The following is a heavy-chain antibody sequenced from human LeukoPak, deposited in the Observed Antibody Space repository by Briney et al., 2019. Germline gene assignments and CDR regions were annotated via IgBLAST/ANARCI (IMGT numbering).Heavy chain of an antibody. CDR2: IGPDGSGK. CDR1: GFTFSNSW. Sequence: GGSLRLSCAASGFTFSNSWMTWVRQAPGKGLEWVANIGPDGSGKFYVESVKGRFTISRDNAKKSLFLQMNSLRVEDTALYYCAKDSGTFWGQGTLVTVPS. D-gene: IGHD1-26*01. CDR3: AKDSGTF. V-gene: IGHV3-7*04. J-gene: IGHJ4*02.